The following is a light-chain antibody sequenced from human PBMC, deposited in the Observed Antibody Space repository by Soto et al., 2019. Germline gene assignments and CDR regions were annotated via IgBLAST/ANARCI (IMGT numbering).Light chain of an antibody. CDR3: LQDHDDSWT. Sequence: DIQMTQSPSSLSASVGDRVTITCQASQNINNYLNWYQQKPGRAPKLLIYDASNLEAGVPSRFRGSGSGTDFTFTISRLQPEDIATYYCLQDHDDSWTFGQGTKVDIK. J-gene: IGKJ1*01. V-gene: IGKV1-33*01. CDR1: QNINNY. CDR2: DAS.